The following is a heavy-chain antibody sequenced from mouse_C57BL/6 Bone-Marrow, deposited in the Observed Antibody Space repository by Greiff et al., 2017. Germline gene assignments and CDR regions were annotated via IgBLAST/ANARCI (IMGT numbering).Heavy chain of an antibody. CDR3: ARSGRQLRLRDY. CDR1: GYTFTSYG. Sequence: VKLVESGAELARPGASVKLSCKASGYTFTSYGISWVKQRTGQGLEWIGEIYPRSGNTYYNEKFKGKATLTADKSSSTAYMELRSLTSEDSAVYFCARSGRQLRLRDYWGQGTTLTVSS. V-gene: IGHV1-81*01. D-gene: IGHD3-2*02. J-gene: IGHJ2*01. CDR2: IYPRSGNT.